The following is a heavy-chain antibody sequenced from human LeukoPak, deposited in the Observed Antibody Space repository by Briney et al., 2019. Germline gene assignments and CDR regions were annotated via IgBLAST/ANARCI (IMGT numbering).Heavy chain of an antibody. CDR3: ARMTTGHDF. Sequence: PSETLSLTCAVSGTSFSSYYWSWIRQPPGKGLEWIGEVNHSGYTNDNPSLKSRVTVSADTSKNQFSLRLRSVTAADTGVYFCARMTTGHDFWGQGTLVTVSS. CDR2: VNHSGYT. CDR1: GTSFSSYY. D-gene: IGHD4-17*01. J-gene: IGHJ4*02. V-gene: IGHV4-34*01.